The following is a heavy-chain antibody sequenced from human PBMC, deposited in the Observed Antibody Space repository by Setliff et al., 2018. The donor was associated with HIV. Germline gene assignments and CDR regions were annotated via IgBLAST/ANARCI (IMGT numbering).Heavy chain of an antibody. J-gene: IGHJ4*02. CDR2: ISSSGGTI. V-gene: IGHV3-48*04. D-gene: IGHD3-3*01. CDR1: GFPFSSYS. Sequence: GGSLRLSCAASGFPFSSYSMNWFRQPPGKGLEWVAYISSSGGTIYYADSVRGRFTISRDNANNSLYLQMNRLRAEDTALYFCAKAASLFWSGYYLESWGQGTLVTVSS. CDR3: AKAASLFWSGYYLES.